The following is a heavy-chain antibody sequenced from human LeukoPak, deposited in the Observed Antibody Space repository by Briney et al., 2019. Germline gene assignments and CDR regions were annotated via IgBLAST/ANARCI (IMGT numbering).Heavy chain of an antibody. CDR1: GGSNSSGGYY. V-gene: IGHV4-31*03. CDR2: IYYSGST. CDR3: ARDRRDFWSGDYAFDI. J-gene: IGHJ3*02. Sequence: SQTLSLTCTVSGGSNSSGGYYWSWIRQHPGKGLEWIGYIYYSGSTYYNPSLKSRVTISVDTSKNQFSLKLSSVTAADTAVYYCARDRRDFWSGDYAFDIWGQGTMVTVSS. D-gene: IGHD3-3*01.